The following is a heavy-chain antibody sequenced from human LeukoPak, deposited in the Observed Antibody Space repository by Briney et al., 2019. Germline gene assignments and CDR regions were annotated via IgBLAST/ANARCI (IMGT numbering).Heavy chain of an antibody. D-gene: IGHD4-23*01. J-gene: IGHJ4*02. CDR2: TNPDGNEK. Sequence: GGSLRLSCIASKFTFGDYGMNWVRQAPGKGLEWVANTNPDGNEKYYADSVRGRFNIFRDNANSILYLQMNNLRGEDTAVYYCLPGKGYWGQGTLVTVSS. CDR3: LPGKGY. CDR1: KFTFGDYG. V-gene: IGHV3-7*01.